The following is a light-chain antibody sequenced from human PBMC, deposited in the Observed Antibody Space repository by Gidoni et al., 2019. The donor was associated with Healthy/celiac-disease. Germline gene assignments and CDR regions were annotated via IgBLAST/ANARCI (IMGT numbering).Light chain of an antibody. V-gene: IGKV1-8*01. CDR2: AAY. Sequence: RMTQSPSSFSASTGDRVTITCRASQGISSYLAWYQQKPGKAPKLLIYAAYTLQSGVPSRFSGSGSGTDFTLTISCLQSEDFATYYCQXXYSXXXSFGXGTKLEIK. J-gene: IGKJ2*03. CDR1: QGISSY. CDR3: QXXYSXXXS.